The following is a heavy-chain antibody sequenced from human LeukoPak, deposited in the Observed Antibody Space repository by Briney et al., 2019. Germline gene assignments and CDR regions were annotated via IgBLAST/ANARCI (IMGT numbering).Heavy chain of an antibody. D-gene: IGHD5-24*01. Sequence: SETLSLTCTVSGGSISSYYWSWIRQPPGKGLEWIGYIYYSGSINYNPSLKSRVTISVDTSKNQFSLKLSSVTAADTAVYYCARVPHLNRDGYNYYYYYGMDVWGQGTTVTVSS. CDR2: IYYSGSI. CDR1: GGSISSYY. J-gene: IGHJ6*02. CDR3: ARVPHLNRDGYNYYYYYGMDV. V-gene: IGHV4-59*01.